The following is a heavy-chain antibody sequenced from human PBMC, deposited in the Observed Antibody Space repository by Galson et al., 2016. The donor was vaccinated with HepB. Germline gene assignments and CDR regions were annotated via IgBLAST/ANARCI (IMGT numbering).Heavy chain of an antibody. Sequence: SETLSLTCTVSGGSISSSGFPWGWIRQPPGRGLEWLGTIYYTGSTYYNPSLKSRVTMSVDTSKNQIFLTLSSVTPADTATYYCARPMDSWGQGTLVTVSS. CDR1: GGSISSSGFP. CDR2: IYYTGST. CDR3: ARPMDS. J-gene: IGHJ5*01. D-gene: IGHD2-2*01. V-gene: IGHV4-39*01.